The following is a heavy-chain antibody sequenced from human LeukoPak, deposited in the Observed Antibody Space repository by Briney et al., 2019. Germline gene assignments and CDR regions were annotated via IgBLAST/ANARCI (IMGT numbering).Heavy chain of an antibody. CDR3: ARAGVAVGDHPEFDP. Sequence: SQTLSLTCTVAAYSISSGYGYSWGWIRQPPGKGLEWIGNIYHSGITYYNHFNSSLKSRVTISIDTSKNQFSLRLTSVTAADTAVYYCARAGVAVGDHPEFDPWGQGTLVTVSS. D-gene: IGHD6-19*01. CDR2: IYHSGIT. J-gene: IGHJ5*02. CDR1: AYSISSGYGYS. V-gene: IGHV4-38-2*02.